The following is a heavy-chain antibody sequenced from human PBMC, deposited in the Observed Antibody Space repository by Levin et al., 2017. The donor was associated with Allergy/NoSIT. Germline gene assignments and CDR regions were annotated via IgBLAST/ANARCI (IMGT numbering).Heavy chain of an antibody. V-gene: IGHV1-46*01. D-gene: IGHD1-26*01. CDR3: VRASSGSYFDY. Sequence: ASVKVSCKASGYTFTSYYMHWVRQAPGQGLEWMGIINPSGGSTSYAQRFQGRVAMTRDTSTSTVSMELSGLRSEDTAVYYCVRASSGSYFDYWGQGTLVTVSS. CDR2: INPSGGST. J-gene: IGHJ4*02. CDR1: GYTFTSYY.